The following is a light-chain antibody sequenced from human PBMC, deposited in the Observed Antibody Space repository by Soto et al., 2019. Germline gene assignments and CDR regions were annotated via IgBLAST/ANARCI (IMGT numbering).Light chain of an antibody. CDR1: QRLLHSNGNYF. CDR2: LGF. V-gene: IGKV2-28*01. CDR3: MQALQTPYT. Sequence: EIVMTQSPPSLTVTPGEPATISCRSSQRLLHSNGNYFLDWYLQKPGQSPQLLIYLGFNRASGVTDSVSGRGAGTDFTLKISRVEAEDVWVSYCMQALQTPYTFGQGTKLEIK. J-gene: IGKJ2*01.